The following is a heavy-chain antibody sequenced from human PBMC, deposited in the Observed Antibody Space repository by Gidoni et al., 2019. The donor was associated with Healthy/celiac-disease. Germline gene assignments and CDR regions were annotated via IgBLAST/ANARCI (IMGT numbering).Heavy chain of an antibody. J-gene: IGHJ6*03. CDR2: ISGSGGST. CDR1: GFTFSSSA. CDR3: AKDLVYYYYMDV. V-gene: IGHV3-23*01. Sequence: EVQLLESGGGLVQQGGSLRLSCAASGFTFSSSAMSWVRQAPGKGLEWVSAISGSGGSTYYADSVKGRFTISRDNSKNTLYLQMNSLRAEDTAVYYCAKDLVYYYYMDVWGKGTTVTVSS. D-gene: IGHD2-8*02.